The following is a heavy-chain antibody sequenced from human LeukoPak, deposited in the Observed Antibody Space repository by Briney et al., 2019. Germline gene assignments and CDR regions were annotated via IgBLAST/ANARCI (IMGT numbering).Heavy chain of an antibody. J-gene: IGHJ4*02. CDR2: FDPEDGET. V-gene: IGHV1-24*01. D-gene: IGHD3-22*01. CDR1: GYTLTELS. Sequence: GASVKVSCKVSGYTLTELSMHWVRQAPGKGLEWMGGFDPEDGETIYAQKFQGRVTMTEDTSTDTAYMELSSLRSEDTAVYYCATTTDDSSGEMALDYWGQGTLVTVSS. CDR3: ATTTDDSSGEMALDY.